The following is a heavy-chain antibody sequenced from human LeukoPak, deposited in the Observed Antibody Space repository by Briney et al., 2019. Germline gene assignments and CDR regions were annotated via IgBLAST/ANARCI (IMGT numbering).Heavy chain of an antibody. D-gene: IGHD3-22*01. V-gene: IGHV3-21*01. Sequence: GGSLRLSCTASGLTFSGYSMNWIRQAPGKGLEWVSSFGTRSTSVYHAGSVKGRFAISRDNAKNSLYLQMNSLRAEDTALYYCAREVSEGFDFWGQGTLVTVSS. CDR1: GLTFSGYS. CDR3: AREVSEGFDF. CDR2: FGTRSTSV. J-gene: IGHJ4*02.